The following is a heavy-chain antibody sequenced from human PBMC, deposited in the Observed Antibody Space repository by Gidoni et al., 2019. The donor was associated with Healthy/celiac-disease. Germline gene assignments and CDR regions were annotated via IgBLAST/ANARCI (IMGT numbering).Heavy chain of an antibody. CDR3: ARDSSGYKPYFDY. V-gene: IGHV4-39*07. CDR1: GGSISSSSYY. D-gene: IGHD5-12*01. CDR2: IYYSGST. Sequence: QLQLQESGPGLVQPSETLSLTCTVSGGSISSSSYYWGWIRQPPGKGLEWIGSIYYSGSTYYNPSLKSRVTISVDTSKNQFSLKLSSVTAADTAVYYCARDSSGYKPYFDYWGQGTLVTVSS. J-gene: IGHJ4*02.